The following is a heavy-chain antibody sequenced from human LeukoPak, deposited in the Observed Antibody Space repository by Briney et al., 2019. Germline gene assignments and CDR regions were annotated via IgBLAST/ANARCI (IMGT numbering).Heavy chain of an antibody. D-gene: IGHD3-10*02. CDR2: IYTSGST. Sequence: SETLSLTCTVSGGSISSYYRSWIRQPAGKGLEWIGRIYTSGSTNYNPSLKSRVTMSVDTSKNHFSLKLSSVTAADTAVYYCAGGLGKITKLRWGQVTMVTVAT. CDR3: AGGLGKITKLR. J-gene: IGHJ4*02. V-gene: IGHV4-4*07. CDR1: GGSISSYY.